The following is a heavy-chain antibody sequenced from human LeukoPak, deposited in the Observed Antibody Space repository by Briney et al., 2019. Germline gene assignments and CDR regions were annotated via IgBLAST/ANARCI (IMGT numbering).Heavy chain of an antibody. D-gene: IGHD3-16*01. V-gene: IGHV3-48*01. CDR2: ISSSSSTI. CDR1: GFTFSSYS. CDR3: ARDLGGGDGYFDY. Sequence: GGSLRLSCAASGFTFSSYSMNWVRQAPGKGLEWVSYISSSSSTIYYADSVKGRFTISRDNPKNTLYLQMNGLRAEDTAVYYCARDLGGGDGYFDYWGQGTLVTVSS. J-gene: IGHJ4*02.